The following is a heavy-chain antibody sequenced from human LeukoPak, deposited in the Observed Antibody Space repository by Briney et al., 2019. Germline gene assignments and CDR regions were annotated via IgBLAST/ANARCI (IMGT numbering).Heavy chain of an antibody. CDR1: GGSFSGYY. CDR2: INHSGST. D-gene: IGHD2-21*02. V-gene: IGHV4-34*01. CDR3: ARGTGDSTQTHFDY. J-gene: IGHJ4*02. Sequence: SETLSLTCAAYGGSFSGYYWSWIRQPPGKGLEWIGEINHSGSTNYNPSLKSRVTISVDTSKNQFSLKLSSVTAADTAVYYCARGTGDSTQTHFDYWGQGTLVTVSS.